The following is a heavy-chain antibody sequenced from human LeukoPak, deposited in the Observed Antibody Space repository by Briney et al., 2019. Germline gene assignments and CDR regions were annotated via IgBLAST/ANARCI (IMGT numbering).Heavy chain of an antibody. D-gene: IGHD3-9*01. CDR2: ISAYNGNT. Sequence: VASVKVSCKASGYTFTSCGISWVRQAPGQGLEWMGWISAYNGNTNYAQKLQGRVTMTTDTSTSTAYMELRSLRSDDTAVYYCASRPQPRGKYFNWLLHHDAFDIWGQGTMVTVSS. CDR1: GYTFTSCG. V-gene: IGHV1-18*01. CDR3: ASRPQPRGKYFNWLLHHDAFDI. J-gene: IGHJ3*02.